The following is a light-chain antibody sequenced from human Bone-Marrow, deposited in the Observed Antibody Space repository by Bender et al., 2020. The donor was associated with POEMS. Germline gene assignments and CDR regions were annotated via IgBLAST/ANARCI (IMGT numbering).Light chain of an antibody. J-gene: IGLJ3*02. V-gene: IGLV1-44*01. CDR2: INN. Sequence: QSVLTQPPSASGTPGQRVTISCSGSSSNIGTNPVNWYQQLPGTAPKLLIYINNQRPSGVPDRFSGSKSGNTASLTTSGLQAEDEADYYCCSYAGSSPWVFGGGTKLTVL. CDR1: SSNIGTNP. CDR3: CSYAGSSPWV.